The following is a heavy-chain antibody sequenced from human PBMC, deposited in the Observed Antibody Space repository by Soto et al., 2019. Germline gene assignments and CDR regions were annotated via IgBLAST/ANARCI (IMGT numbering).Heavy chain of an antibody. D-gene: IGHD3-9*01. CDR3: ARARPYYDILTGYYFDY. J-gene: IGHJ4*02. CDR2: IYYSGST. Sequence: SETLSLTCTVSGGSISSGDYYWSWIRQPPGKGLEWIGYIYYSGSTYYNPSLKSRVTISVDTSKNQFSLKLSSVTAADTAVYYCARARPYYDILTGYYFDYWGQGTLVTVSS. V-gene: IGHV4-30-4*01. CDR1: GGSISSGDYY.